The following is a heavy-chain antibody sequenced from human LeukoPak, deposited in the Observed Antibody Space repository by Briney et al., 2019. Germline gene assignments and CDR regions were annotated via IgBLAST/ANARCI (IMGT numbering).Heavy chain of an antibody. CDR2: ISWNSGSI. J-gene: IGHJ3*02. Sequence: GGSLRLSCAASGFTFDDYAMHWVRQAPGKGLEWVSGISWNSGSIGYADSVKGRFTISRDNAKNSLYLQMISLRAEDTALYYCAKDRIAAAGTSAFDIWGQGTMVTVSS. CDR1: GFTFDDYA. D-gene: IGHD6-13*01. V-gene: IGHV3-9*01. CDR3: AKDRIAAAGTSAFDI.